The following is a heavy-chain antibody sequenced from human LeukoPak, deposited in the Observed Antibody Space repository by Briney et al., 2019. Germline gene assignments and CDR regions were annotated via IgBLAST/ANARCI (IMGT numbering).Heavy chain of an antibody. D-gene: IGHD2-2*01. J-gene: IGHJ4*02. CDR3: ARDRWSSTSYNDY. CDR1: GFTFSSYA. Sequence: PGGSLRLSRAASGFTFSSYAMSWVRQAPGKGLEWVSAISGSGGSTYYADSVKGRFTISRDNSKNTLYLQMNSLRAEDTAVYYCARDRWSSTSYNDYWGQGTLVTVSS. CDR2: ISGSGGST. V-gene: IGHV3-23*01.